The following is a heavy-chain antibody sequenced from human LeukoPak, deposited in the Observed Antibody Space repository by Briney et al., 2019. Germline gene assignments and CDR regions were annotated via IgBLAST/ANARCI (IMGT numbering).Heavy chain of an antibody. V-gene: IGHV3-23*01. CDR2: ISGSGINT. Sequence: GGSLRLSCAASGFTFSNYAMTWVRQTPEKGLEWVSLISGSGINTYYPDSVKGRFTISRDDSKNTLYLQMNSLRAEDTAIYYCAKTQGYFDYWGQGTRVTVSS. CDR3: AKTQGYFDY. J-gene: IGHJ4*02. CDR1: GFTFSNYA.